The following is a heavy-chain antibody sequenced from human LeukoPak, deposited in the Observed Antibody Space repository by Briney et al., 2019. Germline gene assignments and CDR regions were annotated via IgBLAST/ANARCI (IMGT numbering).Heavy chain of an antibody. CDR3: ARTYDFGRGPPGDAFDN. D-gene: IGHD3-3*01. V-gene: IGHV3-23*01. J-gene: IGHJ3*02. CDR1: GFTFSSYA. CDR2: ISGSGGST. Sequence: GGSLRLSCAASGFTFSSYAMSWVRQAPGKGLEWVSAISGSGGSTYYADSVKGRFTISRDDAKDSVFLQMNSLRVDDTAVYYCARTYDFGRGPPGDAFDNWGQGTLVTVPS.